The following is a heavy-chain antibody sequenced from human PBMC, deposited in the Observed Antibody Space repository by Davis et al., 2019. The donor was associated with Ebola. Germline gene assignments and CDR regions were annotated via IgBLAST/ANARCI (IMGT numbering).Heavy chain of an antibody. CDR2: IYYSGST. CDR1: GGSVSSGSYY. J-gene: IGHJ6*02. Sequence: SETLSLTCTVSGGSVSSGSYYWSWIRQPPGKGLEWIGYIYYSGSTNYNPSLKSRVTISVDRSKNQFSLKLSSVTAADTAVYYCARVTGDLHYYYGMDVWGQGTTVTVSS. CDR3: ARVTGDLHYYYGMDV. D-gene: IGHD7-27*01. V-gene: IGHV4-61*01.